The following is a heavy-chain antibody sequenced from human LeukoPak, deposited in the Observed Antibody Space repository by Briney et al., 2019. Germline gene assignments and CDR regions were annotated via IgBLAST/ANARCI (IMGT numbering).Heavy chain of an antibody. J-gene: IGHJ4*02. CDR2: IYYSGST. V-gene: IGHV4-59*01. CDR1: GGSISSYY. D-gene: IGHD5-18*01. CDR3: AREYSYGYFDY. Sequence: SETLSLTCTVSGGSISSYYWSWIRQPPGKGLEWIGYIYYSGSTNYNPSLKSRVTISVDTSKNQFSLKLSSVTAADPAVYYCAREYSYGYFDYWGQGTLVTVSS.